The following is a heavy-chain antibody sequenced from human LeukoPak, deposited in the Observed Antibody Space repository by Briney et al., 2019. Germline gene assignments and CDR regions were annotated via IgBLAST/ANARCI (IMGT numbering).Heavy chain of an antibody. CDR3: ATSNTYYDILTGYYAFDI. D-gene: IGHD3-9*01. CDR2: IYPGDSDT. J-gene: IGHJ3*02. CDR1: GYSFTSYW. Sequence: GESLQISCKGSGYSFTSYWIGWVRQMPGKGLEWMGIIYPGDSDTRYSPSFQGQVTISADKSISTAYLQWSSLKASDTAMYYCATSNTYYDILTGYYAFDIWGQGTMVTVSS. V-gene: IGHV5-51*01.